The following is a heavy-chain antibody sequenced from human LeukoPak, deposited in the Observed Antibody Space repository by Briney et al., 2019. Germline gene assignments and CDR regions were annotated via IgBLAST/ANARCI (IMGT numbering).Heavy chain of an antibody. CDR1: GFTFRGDW. D-gene: IGHD6-19*01. V-gene: IGHV3-7*01. CDR2: IKKDGSEK. Sequence: QHWWCLRLSCAAAGFTFRGDWMSRGRKAPGKGLEWVGNIKKDGSEKYYVDSVKGRLTISRDNAKTSLYLQMNSLRAEDTAVYYCARGSGQYSSGWYYFDYWGQGTLVTVSS. J-gene: IGHJ4*02. CDR3: ARGSGQYSSGWYYFDY.